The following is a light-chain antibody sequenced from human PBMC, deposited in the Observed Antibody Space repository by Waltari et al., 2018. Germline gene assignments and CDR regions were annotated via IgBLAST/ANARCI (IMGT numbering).Light chain of an antibody. CDR1: NSDIGAYSY. J-gene: IGLJ2*01. V-gene: IGLV2-14*01. CDR3: SSFTTASTLV. CDR2: EVN. Sequence: QSALTQPASMSGSPGQSITISCTGPNSDIGAYSYVAWYQQYPDKAPKLIIYEVNNRPSGVPNRFSGSKSGNTASLTISGLRAEDEADYYCSSFTTASTLVFGGGTKLTVL.